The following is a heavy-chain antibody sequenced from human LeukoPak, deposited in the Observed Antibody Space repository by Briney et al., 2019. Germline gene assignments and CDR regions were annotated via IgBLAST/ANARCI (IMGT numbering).Heavy chain of an antibody. CDR1: GFTFSTYA. V-gene: IGHV3-64D*09. CDR2: INTNGDDT. CDR3: VKDLRGGGYYTSFDY. J-gene: IGHJ4*02. Sequence: GGSLRPSYSASGFTFSTYAMHWVRQAPGKGLEHVSTINTNGDDTYYADSVKGRFTISRDNSKRTLYLQMSSLRAEDTAVYYCVKDLRGGGYYTSFDYWGQGTLVTVSS. D-gene: IGHD3-10*01.